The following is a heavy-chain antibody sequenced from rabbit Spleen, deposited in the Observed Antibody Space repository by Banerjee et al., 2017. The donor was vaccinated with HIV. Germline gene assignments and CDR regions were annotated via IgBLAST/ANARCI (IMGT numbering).Heavy chain of an antibody. V-gene: IGHV1S45*01. D-gene: IGHD1-1*01. CDR1: GFSFSSRDV. J-gene: IGHJ4*01. Sequence: QEQLVESGGGLVQPEGSLTLTCTASGFSFSSRDVMCWVRQAPGKGLEWIACINSISGNNVYATWAKGRFTISKASWTTVTLQMTSLTAADTARYFCARDLTSAIGWNFNLWGPETLVTVS. CDR3: ARDLTSAIGWNFNL. CDR2: INSISGNN.